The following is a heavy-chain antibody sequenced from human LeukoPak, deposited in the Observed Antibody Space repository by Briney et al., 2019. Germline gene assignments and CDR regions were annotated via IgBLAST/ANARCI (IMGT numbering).Heavy chain of an antibody. CDR2: ISAYNGNT. V-gene: IGHV1-18*01. D-gene: IGHD3-10*01. CDR1: GYTFTSYG. Sequence: GASVKVSCKASGYTFTSYGISWVRQAPGQGLEWMGWISAYNGNTNYAQKLQGRVTMTTDTSTSTAYMELRSLRSDDTAVYYCARIRLLWFGEPDYYYMDVWGKGTTVTISS. J-gene: IGHJ6*03. CDR3: ARIRLLWFGEPDYYYMDV.